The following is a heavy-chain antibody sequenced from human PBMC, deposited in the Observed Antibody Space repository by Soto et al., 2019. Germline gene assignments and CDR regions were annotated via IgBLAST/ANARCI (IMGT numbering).Heavy chain of an antibody. J-gene: IGHJ4*02. Sequence: SETLSLTCTVSGGSINSGGYYWSWIRQHPGKGLEWIGYIYYSGSTYYNPSLESRVTISVDTSKNQFSLKLSSVTAADTAVYYCACSSSSWRRFDYWGPGTLVTVSS. V-gene: IGHV4-31*03. D-gene: IGHD6-13*01. CDR3: ACSSSSWRRFDY. CDR2: IYYSGST. CDR1: GGSINSGGYY.